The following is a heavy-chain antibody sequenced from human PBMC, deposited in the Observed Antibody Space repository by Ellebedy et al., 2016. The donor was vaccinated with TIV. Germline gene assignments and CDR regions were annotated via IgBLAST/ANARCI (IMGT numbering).Heavy chain of an antibody. D-gene: IGHD5-12*01. V-gene: IGHV4-4*07. CDR3: ARCYESGGGYDWGVRY. CDR2: VDTSGST. J-gene: IGHJ4*02. CDR1: GASISNYY. Sequence: SETLSLXXTISGASISNYYWSWFRQPAGKGLEWIGRVDTSGSTNYNPSLKSRVTMSLDMSKNLFSLELSSVTVADTAVYYCARCYESGGGYDWGVRYWGQGTLVTVSS.